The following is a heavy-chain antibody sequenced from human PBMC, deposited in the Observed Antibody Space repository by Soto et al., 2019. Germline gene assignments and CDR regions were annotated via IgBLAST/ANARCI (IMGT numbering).Heavy chain of an antibody. D-gene: IGHD2-15*01. Sequence: SETLSLTCTVSGWSINTYYWSWIRQPPGKGLEWIGYIYYRANPNYNPSLKSRVTISQDTSKNQLSLKLSSVTAADTALYFCARQSRYCSGANCYYPNFAYWGQGTLVTVS. CDR2: IYYRANP. CDR1: GWSINTYY. J-gene: IGHJ4*02. V-gene: IGHV4-59*08. CDR3: ARQSRYCSGANCYYPNFAY.